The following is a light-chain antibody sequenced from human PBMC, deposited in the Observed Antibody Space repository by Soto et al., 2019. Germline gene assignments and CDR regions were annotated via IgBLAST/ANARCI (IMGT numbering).Light chain of an antibody. CDR3: QQRSSWIT. V-gene: IGKV3-15*01. CDR1: QSVRSN. Sequence: IVMKQSPATLSVSTGERATLSFRASQSVRSNLAWYQHKPGQAPRLLIYDGSTRALGIPARFSGSESGTEFTLTISSLQSEDYAVYYCQQRSSWITFGQVARLEIK. CDR2: DGS. J-gene: IGKJ5*01.